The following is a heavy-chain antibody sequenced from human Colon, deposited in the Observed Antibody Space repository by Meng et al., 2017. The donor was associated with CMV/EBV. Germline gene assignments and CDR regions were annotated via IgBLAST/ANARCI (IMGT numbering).Heavy chain of an antibody. CDR3: AKDTILGLIKPSDC. V-gene: IGHV3-23*01. J-gene: IGHJ4*02. Sequence: SGVTFSDYAMSWVRQAPGKGLEWVASISGSGLKTDYADSVKGRFSVSRDNSKNMLYLQMNSLRGDDTALYYCAKDTILGLIKPSDCWGQGTLVTVSS. CDR2: ISGSGLKT. D-gene: IGHD3/OR15-3a*01. CDR1: GVTFSDYA.